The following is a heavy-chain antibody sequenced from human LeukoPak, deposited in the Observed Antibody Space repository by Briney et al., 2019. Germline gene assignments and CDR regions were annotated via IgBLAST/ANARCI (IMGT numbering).Heavy chain of an antibody. J-gene: IGHJ5*02. V-gene: IGHV4-28*05. CDR3: ARKPDSRNWFDP. Sequence: PSDTLSLVCTVSGDSIRSSYWWGWIRQPPGKGLEWIDYIYYTGEIHYNPSLKSRVTMSVDTSKNEISLKVTSVTAVDTAVYYCARKPDSRNWFDPWGQGTLVTVSS. CDR2: IYYTGEI. D-gene: IGHD3-22*01. CDR1: GDSIRSSYW.